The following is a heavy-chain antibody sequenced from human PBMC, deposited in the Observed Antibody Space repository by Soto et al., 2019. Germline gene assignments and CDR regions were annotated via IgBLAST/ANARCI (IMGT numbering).Heavy chain of an antibody. CDR3: AKTAGNDYGDYDAFDI. Sequence: GGSLRLSCAASGFTFSSYAMSWVRQAPGKGLEWVSAISGSGGSTYYADSVKGRFTISRDNSKNTLYLQMNSLRAEDTAVYYCAKTAGNDYGDYDAFDIWGQGTMVTVSS. D-gene: IGHD4-17*01. J-gene: IGHJ3*02. CDR2: ISGSGGST. CDR1: GFTFSSYA. V-gene: IGHV3-23*01.